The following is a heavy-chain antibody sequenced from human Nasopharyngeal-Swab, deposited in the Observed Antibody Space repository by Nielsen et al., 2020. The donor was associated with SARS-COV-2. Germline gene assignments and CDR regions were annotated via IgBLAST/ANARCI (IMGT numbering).Heavy chain of an antibody. Sequence: ASVKVSCKASGYTLSDYFIHWIRQAPGHGPEWMGWINPKSGETKYAQRFQDRVTVTRDTSFTTASMDLSSLRPDDTAVYYCARQLDLYFAFDLWGQGTLVTVSS. CDR3: ARQLDLYFAFDL. V-gene: IGHV1-2*02. CDR2: INPKSGET. CDR1: GYTLSDYF. D-gene: IGHD3-9*01. J-gene: IGHJ4*02.